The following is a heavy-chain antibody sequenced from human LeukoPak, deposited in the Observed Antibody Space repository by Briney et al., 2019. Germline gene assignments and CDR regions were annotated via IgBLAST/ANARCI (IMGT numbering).Heavy chain of an antibody. CDR3: ARLGSSWYDAFDI. Sequence: PSETLSLTCAVYGGSFSGYYWSWIRQSPGKGLEWIGEINHSGSTNYNPSLKSRVTISVDTSKNQFSLKLSSVTAADTAVYYCARLGSSWYDAFDIWGQGTMVTVSS. D-gene: IGHD6-13*01. V-gene: IGHV4-34*01. J-gene: IGHJ3*02. CDR1: GGSFSGYY. CDR2: INHSGST.